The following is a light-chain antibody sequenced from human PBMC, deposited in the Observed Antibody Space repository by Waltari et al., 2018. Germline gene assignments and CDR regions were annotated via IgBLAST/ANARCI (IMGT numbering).Light chain of an antibody. CDR3: GTWDNTLSAV. CDR2: GND. V-gene: IGLV1-51*02. CDR1: TPHIRHYY. J-gene: IGLJ2*01. Sequence: SVLTHPPSVSAAPGQKVTISCSGRTPHIRHYYLSWYQQFPGAPPKVLIYGNDKRTTGIPDRFSGSKSGTSATLDITGLQTGDEADYYCGTWDNTLSAVFGGGTKVTVL.